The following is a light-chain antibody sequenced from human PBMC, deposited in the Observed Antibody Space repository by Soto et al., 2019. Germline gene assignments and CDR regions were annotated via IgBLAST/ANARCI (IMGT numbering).Light chain of an antibody. CDR2: EVT. CDR1: SSDVGGYDH. Sequence: QSALTQPPSASGSLGQSVTIPCTGTSSDVGGYDHVSWYQQHPGKAPKLMIYEVTKRPAGVPDRFSGSKSGNTASLTVSGLQAEDEADYYCSSDAGNSNYVFGTGTKVTVL. J-gene: IGLJ1*01. CDR3: SSDAGNSNYV. V-gene: IGLV2-8*01.